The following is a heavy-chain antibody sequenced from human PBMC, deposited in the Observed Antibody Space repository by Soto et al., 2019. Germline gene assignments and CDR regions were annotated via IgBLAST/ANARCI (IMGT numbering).Heavy chain of an antibody. J-gene: IGHJ4*02. Sequence: EVRLVESGGDLVQPGGSLRLSCAASGFTFRGFWMSWVRQAPGKGLEWVANIKEDGSEKYYVDAVKGRFTISRNNANNSLYLQMNSLRVDDTDGYYCARTPASRGYSLFDFWGQGTLVTVSS. V-gene: IGHV3-7*01. D-gene: IGHD3-22*01. CDR1: GFTFRGFW. CDR2: IKEDGSEK. CDR3: ARTPASRGYSLFDF.